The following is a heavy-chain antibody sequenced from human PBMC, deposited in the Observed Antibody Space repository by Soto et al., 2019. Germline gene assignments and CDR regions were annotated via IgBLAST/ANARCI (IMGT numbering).Heavy chain of an antibody. Sequence: PVGSLRLSCAASGFLFSAHALHWVRQAPGKGLEWVAVISFDGTNEYYVDSVKGRFTISRDDSQNTLYLQMNSLRAEDTALYYCARAYCGGDCHPYYYAMDVWGQGTTVTVSS. CDR3: ARAYCGGDCHPYYYAMDV. CDR1: GFLFSAHA. V-gene: IGHV3-30-3*01. CDR2: ISFDGTNE. D-gene: IGHD2-21*02. J-gene: IGHJ6*02.